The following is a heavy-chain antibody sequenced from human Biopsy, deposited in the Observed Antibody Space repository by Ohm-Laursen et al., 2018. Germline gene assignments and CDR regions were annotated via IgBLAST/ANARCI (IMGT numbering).Heavy chain of an antibody. CDR1: RGSISSYY. CDR2: ISNIGST. CDR3: ARESALAGDFDS. V-gene: IGHV4-59*01. D-gene: IGHD6-19*01. Sequence: PSQTLSLTCSVSRGSISSYYWSWIRQPPGKGLEWLGYISNIGSTNYNPSLKSRVTISVDTSKNHFSLKLTSVTAADTAVYYCARESALAGDFDSWGQGTLVTVSS. J-gene: IGHJ4*02.